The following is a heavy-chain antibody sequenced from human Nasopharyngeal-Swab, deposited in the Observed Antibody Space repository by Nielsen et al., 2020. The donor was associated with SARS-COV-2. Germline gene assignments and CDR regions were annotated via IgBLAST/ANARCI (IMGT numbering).Heavy chain of an antibody. CDR1: GFTFSGYS. V-gene: IGHV3-64*01. CDR2: ISYTGDTT. D-gene: IGHD3-16*01. J-gene: IGHJ4*02. CDR3: VRDQRLGVPMALGRAIFDY. Sequence: GESLKISCAVSGFTFSGYSMHWVRQAPGKGLEYVSAISYTGDTTYYARSVRGRFTISRDNSKNTLFLQMGSLRTEDVAVYYCVRDQRLGVPMALGRAIFDYWGQGTLVTVSS.